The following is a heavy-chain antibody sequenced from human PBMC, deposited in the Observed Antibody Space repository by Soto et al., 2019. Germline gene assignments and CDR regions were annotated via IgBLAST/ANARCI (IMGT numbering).Heavy chain of an antibody. CDR1: GFTFSSYG. V-gene: IGHV3-33*01. Sequence: QVKLVESGGGVVQPGRSLRLSCAASGFTFSSYGMHWVRQAPGKGLEWVAVIWYDGSNKYYADSVKGRFTISRDNSKNTLYLQMNSLRAEDTAVYYCARGGSRDGIFDYWGQGTLVTVSS. J-gene: IGHJ4*02. D-gene: IGHD2-2*01. CDR3: ARGGSRDGIFDY. CDR2: IWYDGSNK.